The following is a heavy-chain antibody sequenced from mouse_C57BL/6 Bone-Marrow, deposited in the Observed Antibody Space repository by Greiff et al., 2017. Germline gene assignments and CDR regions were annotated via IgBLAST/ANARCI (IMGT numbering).Heavy chain of an antibody. V-gene: IGHV5-6*01. D-gene: IGHD1-1*01. J-gene: IGHJ2*01. Sequence: EVNVVESGGDLVKPGGSLKLSCAASGFTFSSYGLSWVRQTPDKRLEWVATISSGGSYTYSPDSVKGRFTISRDNAKNTLYLQMSSLKSEDTAMYYCARSPLYYYGSSPDFDYWGQGTTLTVSS. CDR2: ISSGGSYT. CDR3: ARSPLYYYGSSPDFDY. CDR1: GFTFSSYG.